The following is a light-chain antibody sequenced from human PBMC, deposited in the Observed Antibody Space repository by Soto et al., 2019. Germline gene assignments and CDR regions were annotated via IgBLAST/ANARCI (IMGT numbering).Light chain of an antibody. V-gene: IGKV1-27*01. J-gene: IGKJ3*01. Sequence: DIQMTQSPSSLSASVGDRVTITCRASQDISNYLAWYQQRPGEVPKHLIYAASTLHSGVPSRFSGSGSGTDFTLTISSLQPEDAATYFCQKCNSPPPFTFGPGTKVDLK. CDR1: QDISNY. CDR3: QKCNSPPPFT. CDR2: AAS.